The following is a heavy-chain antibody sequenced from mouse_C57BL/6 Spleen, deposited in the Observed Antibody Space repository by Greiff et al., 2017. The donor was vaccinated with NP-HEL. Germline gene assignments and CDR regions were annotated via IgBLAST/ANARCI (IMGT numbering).Heavy chain of an antibody. D-gene: IGHD1-1*01. CDR2: IKYDGSEK. V-gene: IGHV5-21*01. Sequence: EVKLMESGGSLIEHEGYIQLFCQASGFTLTGYWMHWICQAPGKGPEWLANIKYDGSEKSYAVSMTGWFAISRDLPNNFLYLQMSNLRNEDTAMYYCARNITVPLAYWGQGTLVTVSA. CDR1: SGFTLTGYW. J-gene: IGHJ3*01. CDR3: ARNITVPLAY.